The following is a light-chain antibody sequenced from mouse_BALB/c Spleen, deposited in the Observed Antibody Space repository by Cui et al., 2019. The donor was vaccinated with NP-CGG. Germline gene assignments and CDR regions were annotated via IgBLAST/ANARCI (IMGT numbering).Light chain of an antibody. Sequence: QTVVTQESALTTSPGETVTLTCRSSTGAVTTSNYANWVQEKPDHLFTGLIGGTNNRAPGVPARFSGSLIGDKAALTITGAQTGDEAIYFCALWYSNHWVFGGGTKVTVL. J-gene: IGLJ1*01. CDR1: TGAVTTSNY. CDR3: ALWYSNHWV. CDR2: GTN. V-gene: IGLV1*01.